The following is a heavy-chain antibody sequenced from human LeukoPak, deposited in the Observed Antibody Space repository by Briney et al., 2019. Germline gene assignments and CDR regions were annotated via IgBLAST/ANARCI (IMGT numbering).Heavy chain of an antibody. CDR3: AKGEDHGSGTVHFAS. V-gene: IGHV4-4*02. CDR2: IYHSGST. J-gene: IGHJ4*02. D-gene: IGHD3-10*01. CDR1: GGSISSSNW. Sequence: SETLSLTCAVSGGSISSSNWWSWVRQPPGKGLEWIGEIYHSGSTNYNPSLKSRVTISVDKSKNQFSLQLSSVTAADTAVYYCAKGEDHGSGTVHFASWGQGTLVTVSS.